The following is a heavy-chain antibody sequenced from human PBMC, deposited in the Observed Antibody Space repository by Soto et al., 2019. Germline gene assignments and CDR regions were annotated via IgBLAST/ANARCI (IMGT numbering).Heavy chain of an antibody. V-gene: IGHV3-23*01. J-gene: IGHJ4*02. Sequence: EVQLLESGGGLVQPGGSLRLSCAASGFIFSTYGMTWVRQAPGKGLEWVSGISSSGSRTYYADSVKGRFTISRDNSKITLYLQMNSLRAEDTAVYYCAKKWTGPGYWGQGTLVTVSS. CDR2: ISSSGSRT. CDR1: GFIFSTYG. CDR3: AKKWTGPGY. D-gene: IGHD3-9*01.